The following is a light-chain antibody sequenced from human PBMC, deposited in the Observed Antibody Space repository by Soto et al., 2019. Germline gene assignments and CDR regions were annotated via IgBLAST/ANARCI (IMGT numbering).Light chain of an antibody. Sequence: QSVLTQPPSASGTPGQRGTISCSGSFSKIGSNYVYWYQQFPGTAPKLLIYKNNQRPSGVPDRFSGSKSDTSASLAISGLRSDDEAQYYCAAWDDSLRGWVFGGGTKVTVL. J-gene: IGLJ3*02. CDR1: FSKIGSNY. CDR3: AAWDDSLRGWV. V-gene: IGLV1-47*01. CDR2: KNN.